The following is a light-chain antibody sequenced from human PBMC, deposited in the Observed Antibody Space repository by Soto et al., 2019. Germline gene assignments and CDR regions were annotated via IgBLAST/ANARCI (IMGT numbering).Light chain of an antibody. V-gene: IGKV3D-15*01. CDR1: QRVGSNF. Sequence: ELVLTQSPATLSVSPGEGATLSCRASQRVGSNFLAWYQQKPGQPPRLLIYGISTRPAGIPDRFSGRGSGKEFTLTISRLQPEDVAVYYCQQHRQRPLPFGQ. J-gene: IGKJ5*01. CDR3: QQHRQRPLP. CDR2: GIS.